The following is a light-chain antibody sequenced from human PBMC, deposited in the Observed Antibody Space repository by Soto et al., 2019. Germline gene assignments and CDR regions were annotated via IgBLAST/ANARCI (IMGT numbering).Light chain of an antibody. V-gene: IGLV2-14*01. CDR1: NSDVGGYNY. J-gene: IGLJ1*01. Sequence: QSVLTQPASVSGSPGRSIAISCTGTNSDVGGYNYVSWYQQHPGKAPKLVIYEVNNRPSRVSDRFFGSKSGNTASLTISGLQTEDEADYYCSSYSSSGAQVFGAGTKVTVL. CDR3: SSYSSSGAQV. CDR2: EVN.